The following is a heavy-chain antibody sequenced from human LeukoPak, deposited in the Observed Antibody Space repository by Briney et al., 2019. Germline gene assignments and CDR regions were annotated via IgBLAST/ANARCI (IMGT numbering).Heavy chain of an antibody. V-gene: IGHV5-51*01. D-gene: IGHD4-17*01. CDR2: IHSADSNT. CDR1: GYSFTNYW. Sequence: GEPLKISCKDSGYSFTNYWIGWVRQMPGKGLEWMGIIHSADSNTKYSPSFQGQVTTSADKSISTAYLQWSALTASDTAMYYCAGARHGDYRWDYWGQGTLVTVSS. J-gene: IGHJ4*02. CDR3: AGARHGDYRWDY.